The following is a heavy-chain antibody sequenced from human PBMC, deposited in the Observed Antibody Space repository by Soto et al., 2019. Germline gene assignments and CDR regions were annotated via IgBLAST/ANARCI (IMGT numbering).Heavy chain of an antibody. V-gene: IGHV4-31*03. Sequence: SETLSLTCTVSGGSISSGGYYWSWIRQHPGKGLEWIGYIYYSGSTYYNPSLKSRVTMSVDTSKNQFSLRLSSVTAADTAVYYCAKRDGDTGSFDYYYGMDVWGQGTTVTVS. J-gene: IGHJ6*02. CDR3: AKRDGDTGSFDYYYGMDV. D-gene: IGHD3-10*01. CDR1: GGSISSGGYY. CDR2: IYYSGST.